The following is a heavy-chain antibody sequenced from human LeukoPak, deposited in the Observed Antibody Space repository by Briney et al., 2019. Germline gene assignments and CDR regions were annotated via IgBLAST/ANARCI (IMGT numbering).Heavy chain of an antibody. J-gene: IGHJ3*01. V-gene: IGHV3-7*01. CDR2: IKEDGSER. D-gene: IGHD3-9*01. CDR1: GFNYSEFW. CDR3: VGEDYSILTGPGQGAFDV. Sequence: GGSLRLSCVASGFTSGFNYSEFWMSWVRQAPGKGLEWVANIKEDGSERYSVDSVEGRFTISRDDAKKSLYLQMNSLRAEDTAVYYCVGEDYSILTGPGQGAFDVWGQGTVVTVSS.